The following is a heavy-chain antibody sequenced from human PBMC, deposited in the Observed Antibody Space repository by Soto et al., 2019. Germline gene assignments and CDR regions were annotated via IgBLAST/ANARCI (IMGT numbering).Heavy chain of an antibody. J-gene: IGHJ4*02. CDR1: GDTFSGYS. CDR2: IIPLFGTT. CDR3: ARDLGSGYDAGDY. V-gene: IGHV1-69*14. D-gene: IGHD5-12*01. Sequence: QVQLVQSGAEVKKPGSSVKVSCKASGDTFSGYSISWVRQAPGQGLEWMGGIIPLFGTTNYAQRFQGRVTITADKYTSTAYMELSSLKSEDTAIYYCARDLGSGYDAGDYWGQGTLVTVSS.